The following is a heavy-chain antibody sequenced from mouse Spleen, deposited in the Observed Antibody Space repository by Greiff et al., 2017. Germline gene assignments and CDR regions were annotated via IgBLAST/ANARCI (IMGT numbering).Heavy chain of an antibody. CDR2: INPNNGGT. CDR3: ARREVYGYDGWFAY. D-gene: IGHD2-2*01. CDR1: GYTFTDYN. J-gene: IGHJ3*01. V-gene: IGHV1-22*01. Sequence: EVQLQQSGPELVKPGASVKMSCKASGYTFTDYNMHWVKQSHGKSLEWIGYINPNNGGTSYNQKFKGKATLTVNKSSSTAYMELRSLTSEDSAVYYCARREVYGYDGWFAYWGQGTLVTVSA.